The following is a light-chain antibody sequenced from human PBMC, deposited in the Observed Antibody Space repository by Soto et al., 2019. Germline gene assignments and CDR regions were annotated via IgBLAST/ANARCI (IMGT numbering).Light chain of an antibody. J-gene: IGKJ4*01. CDR1: QSVGNN. Sequence: EIVVTQSPATLSVSPGERATLSCRASQSVGNNFAWYQQKPGQAPRLLIFATSTRATGVPARFSGSGSGTAFTITISSLQSEDFAVYYCQQYVDLPLTFGGGAKVEIE. CDR3: QQYVDLPLT. CDR2: ATS. V-gene: IGKV3-15*01.